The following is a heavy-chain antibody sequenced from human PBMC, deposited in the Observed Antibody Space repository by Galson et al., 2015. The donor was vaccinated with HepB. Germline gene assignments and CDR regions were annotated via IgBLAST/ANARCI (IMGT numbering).Heavy chain of an antibody. CDR3: AKDAGRGSLEWLPLHY. D-gene: IGHD3-3*01. J-gene: IGHJ4*02. CDR2: ISSNSDDK. V-gene: IGHV3-9*01. CDR1: GFTFDDYA. Sequence: SLRLSCAASGFTFDDYAMHWVRQVPGKGLEWVSGISSNSDDKGYADSVKGRFTISRDTAKKSLYLQMHSLRLEDTALYYCAKDAGRGSLEWLPLHYRGQGIPVTVSS.